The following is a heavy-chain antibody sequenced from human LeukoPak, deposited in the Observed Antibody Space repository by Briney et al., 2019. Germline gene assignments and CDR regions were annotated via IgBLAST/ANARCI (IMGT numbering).Heavy chain of an antibody. J-gene: IGHJ4*02. V-gene: IGHV3-53*01. CDR1: GFSFSSYN. Sequence: GGSLRLSCAASGFSFSSYNMNWVRQAPGKGLEWVSVIYSGGKIYYIDSVKGRFTISRDTSKNILYLQMNSLRAEDTAVYFCASRHCSGGGCYFAGADPFDYRGQGTLVTVSS. CDR2: IYSGGKI. D-gene: IGHD2-15*01. CDR3: ASRHCSGGGCYFAGADPFDY.